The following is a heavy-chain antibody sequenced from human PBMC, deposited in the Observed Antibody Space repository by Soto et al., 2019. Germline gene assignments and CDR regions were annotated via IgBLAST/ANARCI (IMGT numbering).Heavy chain of an antibody. V-gene: IGHV1-46*01. D-gene: IGHD6-13*01. J-gene: IGHJ4*02. Sequence: QVQLVQSGAEVQMPGASVKVSCKASGYTFTTSYMHWVRQAPGQGLEWVGIINPRDGSTSYAQNFRGRVTMTGATSTSTVYMELSSLRSEDTAVYYCALSTTWYWAYFDFWGQGTLVTVSS. CDR2: INPRDGST. CDR3: ALSTTWYWAYFDF. CDR1: GYTFTTSY.